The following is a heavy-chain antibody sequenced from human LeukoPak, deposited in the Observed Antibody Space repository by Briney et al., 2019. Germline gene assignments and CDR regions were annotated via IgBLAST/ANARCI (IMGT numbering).Heavy chain of an antibody. Sequence: PGGSLRLSSAASGFTFSSYAMSWVRQAPGKGLEWVSAISGSGGSTYYADSVKGRFTISRGNSKNTLYLQMNSLRAEDTAVYYCAKFDDSSGYYRYWGQGTLVTVSS. J-gene: IGHJ4*02. V-gene: IGHV3-23*01. D-gene: IGHD3-22*01. CDR1: GFTFSSYA. CDR3: AKFDDSSGYYRY. CDR2: ISGSGGST.